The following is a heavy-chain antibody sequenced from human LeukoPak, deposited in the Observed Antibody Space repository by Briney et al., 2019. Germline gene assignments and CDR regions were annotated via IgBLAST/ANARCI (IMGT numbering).Heavy chain of an antibody. Sequence: GSLRLSCAASGFTFSSYWMSWVRQAPGKGLEWVANIKQDGSEKYYVDSVKGRFTISRDNAKNSLYLQMNSLRAEDTAVYYCARDQVVVVPAAYTTFDYWGQGTLVTVSS. V-gene: IGHV3-7*01. CDR3: ARDQVVVVPAAYTTFDY. J-gene: IGHJ4*02. CDR1: GFTFSSYW. D-gene: IGHD2-2*01. CDR2: IKQDGSEK.